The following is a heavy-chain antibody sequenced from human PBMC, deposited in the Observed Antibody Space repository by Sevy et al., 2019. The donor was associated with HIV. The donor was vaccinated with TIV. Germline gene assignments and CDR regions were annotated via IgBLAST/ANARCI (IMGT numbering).Heavy chain of an antibody. J-gene: IGHJ4*02. CDR1: GGSISSSGSC. V-gene: IGHV4-39*01. CDR2: IYYSGNT. CDR3: ARVDGYSGYDSPPGYFDY. D-gene: IGHD5-12*01. Sequence: SETLSLTCTVSGGSISSSGSCWGWIRQPPGKGLEWIGTIYYSGNTYYNPSLKSRVNISVDTSKNQFSLRLGSVTAADTAVYYCARVDGYSGYDSPPGYFDYWGQGTLVTVSS.